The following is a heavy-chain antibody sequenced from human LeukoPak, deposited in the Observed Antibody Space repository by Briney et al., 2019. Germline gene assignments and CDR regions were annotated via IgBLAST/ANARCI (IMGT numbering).Heavy chain of an antibody. CDR3: ARVGAAAYYGSTRTYYYIDV. D-gene: IGHD3-10*01. CDR1: GGSISSNSCF. V-gene: IGHV4-39*07. Sequence: PSETLSLTCTVSGGSISSNSCFWGWIRQPPGKGLEWIGSVYYSGSSYYDPSLKSRVTISVDTSKNQFSLRLSSVTAADTAVYYCARVGAAAYYGSTRTYYYIDVWGKGTTVTVSS. J-gene: IGHJ6*03. CDR2: VYYSGSS.